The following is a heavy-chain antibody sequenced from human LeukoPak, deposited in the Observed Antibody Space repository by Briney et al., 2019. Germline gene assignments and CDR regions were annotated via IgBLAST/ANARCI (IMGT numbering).Heavy chain of an antibody. D-gene: IGHD2-2*01. V-gene: IGHV4-59*01. J-gene: IGHJ6*04. CDR1: GGSISSYY. CDR2: IYYTGST. Sequence: SETLSLTCAVSGGSISSYYWSWIRQSPGKGLEWIGYIYYTGSTNYKPSLKSRVTISVDTSKNQFSLKLSSVTAADTAVYYCARGYCSSAICYEVDVWGKGTTVAVSS. CDR3: ARGYCSSAICYEVDV.